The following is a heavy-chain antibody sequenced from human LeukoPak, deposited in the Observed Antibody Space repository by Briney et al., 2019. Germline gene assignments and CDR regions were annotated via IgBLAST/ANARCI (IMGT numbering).Heavy chain of an antibody. CDR1: GFTFSNYA. CDR3: ARDNAGSYFVDY. CDR2: ISSYANYI. V-gene: IGHV3-21*06. D-gene: IGHD1-26*01. Sequence: PGGSLRLSCAASGFTFSNYAMSWVRQAPGKGLEWVSSISSYANYIDYADSVKGRFTISRDNARNSLFLQMDSLRGEDTAVYYCARDNAGSYFVDYWGQGILVTVSS. J-gene: IGHJ4*02.